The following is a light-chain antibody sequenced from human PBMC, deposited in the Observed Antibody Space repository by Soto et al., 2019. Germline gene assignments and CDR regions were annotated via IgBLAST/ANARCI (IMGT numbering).Light chain of an antibody. CDR2: GAS. Sequence: IQLTRSPSSLSASVGDRVTISCRASQDIDSNLAWYQQKPGKAPKLLISGASNLQIGVPSRFRGSGSETEFTLTISGLQPDDFATYYCQQFIDGWTFGQGTKVDIK. V-gene: IGKV1-9*01. CDR3: QQFIDGWT. CDR1: QDIDSN. J-gene: IGKJ1*01.